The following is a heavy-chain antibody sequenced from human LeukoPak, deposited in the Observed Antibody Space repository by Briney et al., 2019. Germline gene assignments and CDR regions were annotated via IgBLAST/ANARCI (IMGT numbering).Heavy chain of an antibody. D-gene: IGHD2-8*01. CDR1: GFPFSDFS. J-gene: IGHJ4*02. V-gene: IGHV3-23*01. CDR2: TNSGGTST. CDR3: AKQSYARSLGE. Sequence: PGGSLRLSCATSGFPFSDFSMSWVRQAPGKGLEWISTTNSGGTSTYYAESVKGRSTISRDNSKNTLYLQMSSLRVEDTAVYYCAKQSYARSLGEGGPGTLVSVSS.